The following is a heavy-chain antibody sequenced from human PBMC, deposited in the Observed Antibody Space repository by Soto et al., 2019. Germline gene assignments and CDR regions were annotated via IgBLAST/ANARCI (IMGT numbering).Heavy chain of an antibody. D-gene: IGHD2-2*01. CDR3: ARYARTPDS. Sequence: QVQLQESGPGLVKPSETLSLTCTVSGASITSNYWTWFRQPPGQGLESVGYIYYTGDTTSNPSLKSRVTISIDTSKNQFSLQLRSVTAADTAVYYCARYARTPDSWGPGILVTVSS. CDR1: GASITSNY. V-gene: IGHV4-59*01. J-gene: IGHJ4*02. CDR2: IYYTGDT.